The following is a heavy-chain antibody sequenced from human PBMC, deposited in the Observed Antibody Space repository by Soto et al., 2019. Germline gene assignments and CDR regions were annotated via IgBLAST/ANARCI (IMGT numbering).Heavy chain of an antibody. V-gene: IGHV4-39*01. Sequence: QLQLQESGPGLVGPSETLSLTCTVFGGSISRSGYYWCWFRQPPGKGLEWIGSIYYSGSTYYNPSLTSRVTISVDTSKNQFSLKLSSVTAADTAVYYCARHRVYRGWLDYWGQGTLVTVSS. D-gene: IGHD6-19*01. CDR3: ARHRVYRGWLDY. CDR1: GGSISRSGYY. CDR2: IYYSGST. J-gene: IGHJ4*02.